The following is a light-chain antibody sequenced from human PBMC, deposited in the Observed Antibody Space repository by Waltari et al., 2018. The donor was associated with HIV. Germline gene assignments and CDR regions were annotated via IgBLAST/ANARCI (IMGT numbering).Light chain of an antibody. CDR1: QSISHY. V-gene: IGKV1-39*01. Sequence: DIQMTQFPSSLAASVGDRVTITCRTSQSISHYLQWYQQKPGKAPKLVIYGTNNLHSGVPSRFSASGAGTDFTLTISSLQPDDVAIYHCHQTCTMPGTFGQGTKVEIK. CDR3: HQTCTMPGT. CDR2: GTN. J-gene: IGKJ1*01.